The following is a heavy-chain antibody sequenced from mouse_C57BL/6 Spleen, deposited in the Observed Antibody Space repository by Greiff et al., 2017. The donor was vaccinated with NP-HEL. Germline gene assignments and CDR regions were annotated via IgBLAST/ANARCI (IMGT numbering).Heavy chain of an antibody. Sequence: QVQLQQSGAELARPGASVKMSCKASGYTFTSYTMHWVIQRPGQGLEWIGYINPSSGYTKYNQKFKDKATLTADKSSSTAYMQLSSLTSEDSAVYYCARGAYYYAMDYWGQGTSVTVSS. V-gene: IGHV1-4*01. CDR3: ARGAYYYAMDY. J-gene: IGHJ4*01. CDR2: INPSSGYT. CDR1: GYTFTSYT.